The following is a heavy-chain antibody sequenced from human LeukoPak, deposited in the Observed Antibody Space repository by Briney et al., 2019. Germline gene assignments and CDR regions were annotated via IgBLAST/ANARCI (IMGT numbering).Heavy chain of an antibody. Sequence: SGGSLRLSCAASGFTFSSYGMSWVRQAPGKGLEWVSAISGSGGSTYYADSVKGRFTISRDNSKNTLYLQMNSLRAEDTAVYYCARLPYCGGDCYPNWFDSWGQGTLVTVSS. CDR1: GFTFSSYG. J-gene: IGHJ5*01. V-gene: IGHV3-23*01. CDR2: ISGSGGST. CDR3: ARLPYCGGDCYPNWFDS. D-gene: IGHD2-21*02.